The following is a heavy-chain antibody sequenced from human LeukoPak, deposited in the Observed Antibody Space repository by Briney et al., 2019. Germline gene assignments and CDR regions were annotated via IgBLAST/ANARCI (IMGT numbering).Heavy chain of an antibody. V-gene: IGHV3-48*03. J-gene: IGHJ4*02. CDR1: GFTFSNYE. CDR3: ARDLAVAGSVDY. CDR2: ISSSGSLI. D-gene: IGHD6-19*01. Sequence: GGSLRLSCAASGFTFSNYEMNWVRQAPGKGLEWVSFISSSGSLIYYADSVKGRFTISRDNAKNSLYLQMNSLRAEDTAVYYCARDLAVAGSVDYWGQGTLVTVSS.